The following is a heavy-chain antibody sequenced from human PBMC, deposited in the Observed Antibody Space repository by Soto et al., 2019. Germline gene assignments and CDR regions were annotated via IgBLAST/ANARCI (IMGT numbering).Heavy chain of an antibody. D-gene: IGHD5-12*01. CDR3: ASVDKVSTISS. J-gene: IGHJ5*02. CDR1: RFTFNNAW. CDR2: IKTKTDGGTT. V-gene: IGHV3-15*01. Sequence: VQLVESGGGLVKPGGSLRLSCAASRFTFNNAWMSWVRQAPGKGLEWVGRIKTKTDGGTTDYSAPVKGRFIISRDDSKNTLYLQMNSLKTEDTAMYFCASVDKVSTISSWGQGTLVTVSS.